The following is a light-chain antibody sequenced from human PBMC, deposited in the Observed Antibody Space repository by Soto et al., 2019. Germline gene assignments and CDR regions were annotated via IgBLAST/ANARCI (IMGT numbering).Light chain of an antibody. CDR3: QQRSNWPPIT. J-gene: IGKJ5*01. CDR1: QTVSSN. Sequence: EIVMTQSPAALSVSPGERATLSCRASQTVSSNLAWYHXKPCHAXXXXIXGAXXXATGIPVRFSGSGSGTGFTLTVSSLEPEDFAVYYCQQRSNWPPITFGQGTRLEIK. CDR2: GAX. V-gene: IGKV3-11*01.